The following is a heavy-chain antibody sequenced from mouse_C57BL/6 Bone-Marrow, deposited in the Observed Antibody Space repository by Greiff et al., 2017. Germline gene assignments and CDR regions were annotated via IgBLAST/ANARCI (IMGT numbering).Heavy chain of an antibody. D-gene: IGHD1-3*01. V-gene: IGHV3-6*01. CDR1: GYSITSGYY. CDR3: ARLRSSYAMDY. J-gene: IGHJ4*01. Sequence: EVKVEESGPGLVKPSQSLSLTCSVTGYSITSGYYWNWIRQFPGNKLEWMGYISYDGSNNYNPSLKNRISITRDTSKNQFFLKLNSVTTEDTATYYCARLRSSYAMDYWGQGTSVTVSS. CDR2: ISYDGSN.